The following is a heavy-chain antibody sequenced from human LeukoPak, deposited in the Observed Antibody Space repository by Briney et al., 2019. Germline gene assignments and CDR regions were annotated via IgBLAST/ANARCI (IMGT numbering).Heavy chain of an antibody. D-gene: IGHD3-9*01. V-gene: IGHV4-61*02. CDR1: GGSITSGSYY. Sequence: SQTLSLTCTVSGGSITSGSYYWPWIRQPAGKGLEWIGRIYTTGSTNYKPSLKSRVTISVDASKNQFSLKLASVTAADTAVYYCAREESDWSSLGYYYHYMDVWGKGTTVTIPS. CDR3: AREESDWSSLGYYYHYMDV. CDR2: IYTTGST. J-gene: IGHJ6*03.